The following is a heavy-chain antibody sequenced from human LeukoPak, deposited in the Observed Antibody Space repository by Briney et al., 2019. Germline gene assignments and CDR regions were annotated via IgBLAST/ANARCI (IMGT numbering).Heavy chain of an antibody. CDR2: IYYSGST. CDR1: GGSISGGDYC. J-gene: IGHJ4*02. Sequence: SQTLSLTCSVSGGSISGGDYCWSWIRQPPGKGLEWIGYIYYSGSTHYNPSLQSRVTISLDTSKTHFSLKLTSVTAADAAVYYCARGRASAGTIDYWGQGTLVTVSS. V-gene: IGHV4-30-4*01. CDR3: ARGRASAGTIDY. D-gene: IGHD6-13*01.